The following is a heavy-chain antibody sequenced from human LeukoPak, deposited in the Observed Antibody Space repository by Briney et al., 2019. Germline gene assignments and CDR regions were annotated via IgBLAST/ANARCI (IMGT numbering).Heavy chain of an antibody. CDR3: ARGNYGIYFFPVDY. D-gene: IGHD1-26*01. V-gene: IGHV3-74*01. J-gene: IGHJ4*02. Sequence: GGSLRLSCAVSGLTFSSHAMSWVRQAPGKGLVWVSRINSDGSSTSCADSVKGRFTISRDNAKNTLYLQMNSLRAEDTAVYYCARGNYGIYFFPVDYWGQGTLVTVSS. CDR1: GLTFSSHA. CDR2: INSDGSST.